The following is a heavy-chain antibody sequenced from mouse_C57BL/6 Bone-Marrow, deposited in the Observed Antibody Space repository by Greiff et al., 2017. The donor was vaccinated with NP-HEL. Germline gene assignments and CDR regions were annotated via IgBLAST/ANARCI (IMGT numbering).Heavy chain of an antibody. D-gene: IGHD1-1*01. Sequence: QVQLKESGPELVKPGASVKISCKASGYTFTDYYINWVKQRPGQGLEWIGWIFPGSGSTYYNEKFKGKATLTVDKSSSTAYMLLSSLTSEDSAVYFCAGLLRFHEDFDYWGQGTTLTVSS. CDR1: GYTFTDYY. J-gene: IGHJ2*01. CDR2: IFPGSGST. CDR3: AGLLRFHEDFDY. V-gene: IGHV1-75*01.